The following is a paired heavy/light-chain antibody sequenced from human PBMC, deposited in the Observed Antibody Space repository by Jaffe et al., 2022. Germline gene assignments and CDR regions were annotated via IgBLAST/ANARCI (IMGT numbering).Heavy chain of an antibody. CDR3: ARGSYQGYYYDSSGYYPKN. V-gene: IGHV3-48*03. J-gene: IGHJ4*02. CDR2: ISSSGSTI. D-gene: IGHD3-22*01. CDR1: GFTFNSYE. Sequence: EVQLVESGGGLVQPGGSLRLSCAASGFTFNSYEMNWVRQAPGKGLEWVSYISSSGSTIYYADSVKGRFTISRDNAKNSLYLQVNSLRAEDTAVYYCARGSYQGYYYDSSGYYPKNWGQGTLVTVSS.
Light chain of an antibody. CDR3: QSYDSSNPWV. Sequence: NFMLAQPHSVSESPGKTVTISCTRSSGSIASNYVQWYQQRPGSSPTTVIYEDNQRPSGVPDRFSGSIDSSSNSASLTISGLKTEDEADYYCQSYDSSNPWVFGGGTKLTVL. CDR1: SGSIASNY. V-gene: IGLV6-57*01. CDR2: EDN. J-gene: IGLJ3*02.